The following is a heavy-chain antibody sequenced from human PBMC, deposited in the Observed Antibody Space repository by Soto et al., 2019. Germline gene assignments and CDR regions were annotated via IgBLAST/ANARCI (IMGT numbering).Heavy chain of an antibody. CDR2: ISTTGGHV. CDR1: GFLFRNYE. Sequence: EVRLVESGGDLVKSGGSLRLSCVGSGFLFRNYEMNWVRQAPGKGLEWLAHISTTGGHVSESDSVKGRFTVSRDNAKNSVYLEMNSLSAEDTAVYYCARESEDLTSNFDYWGQGTLVTVSS. CDR3: ARESEDLTSNFDY. V-gene: IGHV3-48*03. J-gene: IGHJ4*02.